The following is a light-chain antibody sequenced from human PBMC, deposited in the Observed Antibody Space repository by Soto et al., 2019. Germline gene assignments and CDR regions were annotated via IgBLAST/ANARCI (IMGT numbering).Light chain of an antibody. CDR1: QSISLF. V-gene: IGKV1-39*01. Sequence: DIQMTQSPSSLSASVGDTVTITCRASQSISLFLNWYQQKPGKAPKLLIYAASSLQSGVPSRFTGNGSGTDFTLTISSLHAEDFATYYCHQTDSIPETFGQGTKVEIK. CDR3: HQTDSIPET. CDR2: AAS. J-gene: IGKJ1*01.